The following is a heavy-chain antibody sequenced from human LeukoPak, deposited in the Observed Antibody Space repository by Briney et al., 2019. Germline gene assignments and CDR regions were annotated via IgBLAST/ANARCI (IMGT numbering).Heavy chain of an antibody. CDR2: MNGDGSTI. D-gene: IGHD1-1*01. Sequence: GGSLRLSWAGLEFPFIGSWLNWVRQPPGKGLVWVSRMNGDGSTIDYAASVKGRFTISRDNAKNTLYLQMNSLSAEDTAVYYCARAGNYYFEYWGQGTLVTVSS. CDR3: ARAGNYYFEY. J-gene: IGHJ4*02. CDR1: EFPFIGSW. V-gene: IGHV3-74*01.